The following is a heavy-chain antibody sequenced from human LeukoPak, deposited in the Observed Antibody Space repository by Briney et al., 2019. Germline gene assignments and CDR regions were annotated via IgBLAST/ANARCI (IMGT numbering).Heavy chain of an antibody. Sequence: VGSLRLSCAASGFTFGNYAMSWVRQGPGKGLEWISLISGIGVNTYYPDSLQGQFTIIRDNSKDMMYLQVNSLSAEDTAVYYCARDGRDRGYGVSFVRFYYWGKGTLVTVS. V-gene: IGHV3-23*01. CDR3: ARDGRDRGYGVSFVRFYY. J-gene: IGHJ4*02. CDR1: GFTFGNYA. CDR2: ISGIGVNT. D-gene: IGHD5-12*01.